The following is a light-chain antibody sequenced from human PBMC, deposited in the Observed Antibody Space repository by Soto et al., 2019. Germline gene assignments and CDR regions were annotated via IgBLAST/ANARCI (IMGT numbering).Light chain of an antibody. J-gene: IGKJ1*01. Sequence: EIVMKQSPATVSVSPGERATLSCRASQSVSINLAWYQQKPGQAPRLLIYGASTRATGIPARFSGSGSGTEFTLTISSLQSEDFAVYHCQHYNSWPRTWPFGQGPKVDIK. CDR3: QHYNSWPRTWP. V-gene: IGKV3-15*01. CDR2: GAS. CDR1: QSVSIN.